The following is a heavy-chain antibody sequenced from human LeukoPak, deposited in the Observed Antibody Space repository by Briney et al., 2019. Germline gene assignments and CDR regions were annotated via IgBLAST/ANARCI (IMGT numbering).Heavy chain of an antibody. CDR2: ISYDGSNK. CDR1: GFTFSSYA. D-gene: IGHD6-19*01. V-gene: IGHV3-30-3*01. Sequence: GGSLRLSCAASGFTFSSYAMHWVRQAPGKGLEWVAVISYDGSNKYYADSVKGRFTISRDNSKNSLYLQMNSLRAEDTALYYCAKDIRDYIAVAGPYYYYYGMDVWGQGTTVTVSS. CDR3: AKDIRDYIAVAGPYYYYYGMDV. J-gene: IGHJ6*02.